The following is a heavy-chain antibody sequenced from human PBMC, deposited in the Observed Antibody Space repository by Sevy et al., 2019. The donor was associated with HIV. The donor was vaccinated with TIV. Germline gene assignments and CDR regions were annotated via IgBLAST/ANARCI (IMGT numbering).Heavy chain of an antibody. Sequence: GSLRLSCSASGFTFSDYYMNWIRQAPGKGLEWISYISFSSNYTMYADSVTGRFTISRDNAKNSLYLQMNSLGAEDTAVYYCARGLVGANLGTDYWGQGSLVTVSS. J-gene: IGHJ4*02. CDR1: GFTFSDYY. D-gene: IGHD1-26*01. CDR3: ARGLVGANLGTDY. V-gene: IGHV3-11*06. CDR2: ISFSSNYT.